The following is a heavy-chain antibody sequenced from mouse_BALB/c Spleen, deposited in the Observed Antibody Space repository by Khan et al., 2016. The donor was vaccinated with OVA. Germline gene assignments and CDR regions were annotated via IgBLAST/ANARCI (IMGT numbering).Heavy chain of an antibody. Sequence: EVQLQESGPGLVKPSQSLSLTCTVTGYSITRDYAWNCIRQFPGNKLEWMGYISNSGSTTYNPSLKSRIPITRDTSKNRFFLQLNSVTTVDTTTYCRSSVLVRYYAMDYWGQGTSVTVSS. V-gene: IGHV3-2*02. D-gene: IGHD2-2*01. CDR2: ISNSGST. CDR1: GYSITRDYA. CDR3: SSVLVRYYAMDY. J-gene: IGHJ4*01.